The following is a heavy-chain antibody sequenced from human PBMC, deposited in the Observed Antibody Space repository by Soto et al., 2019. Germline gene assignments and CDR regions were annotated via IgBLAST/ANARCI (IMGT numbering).Heavy chain of an antibody. CDR1: GGSCIGYG. V-gene: IGHV4-34*01. CDR2: INHSGRT. J-gene: IGHJ4*02. D-gene: IGHD3-16*02. CDR3: VARITIIFVGVLVRDY. Sequence: PSLTLSVRKAVEGGSCIGYGGTWIRQPQGKGLEWIGEINHSGRTTYNPSLNSRVTMSVDTSKNQFSLNLSSVTAADTAVYYCVARITIIFVGVLVRDYWGQGTPVTVSS.